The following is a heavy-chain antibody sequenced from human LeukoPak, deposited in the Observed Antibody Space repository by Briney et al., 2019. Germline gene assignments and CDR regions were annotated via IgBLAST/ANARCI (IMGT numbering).Heavy chain of an antibody. CDR2: VYYSGST. J-gene: IGHJ3*01. D-gene: IGHD3-22*01. CDR1: GGSISSTSYY. CDR3: AKAGVRYFDSSGLYAFDF. Sequence: SETLSLTCAVSGGSISSTSYYWAWIRQPPGKGLEWIGTVYYSGSTYHNPSLKSRVTLSVDTSRNQFSLRLSSVDAADTAVYYCAKAGVRYFDSSGLYAFDFWGQGTTVTVSS. V-gene: IGHV4-39*01.